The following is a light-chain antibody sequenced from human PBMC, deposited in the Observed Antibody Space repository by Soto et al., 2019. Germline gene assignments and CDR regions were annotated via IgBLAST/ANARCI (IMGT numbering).Light chain of an antibody. CDR1: QTVLYSSNNKKY. CDR2: WAT. V-gene: IGKV4-1*01. J-gene: IGKJ5*01. CDR3: QQYYTTPIT. Sequence: DIVMTQSPDSLAVSLGESATINCKSSQTVLYSSNNKKYLAWYQQKPGQPPKLHIYWATTRESGVPDRFSGSGSGRDFTLTISSLQAEDVAIYYCQQYYTTPITFGQGTRVEI.